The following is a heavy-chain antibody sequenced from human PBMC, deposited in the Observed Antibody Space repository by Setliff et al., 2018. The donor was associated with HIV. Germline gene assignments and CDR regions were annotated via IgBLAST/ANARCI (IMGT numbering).Heavy chain of an antibody. D-gene: IGHD6-13*01. J-gene: IGHJ5*02. CDR2: IQHSGRI. CDR3: ARIGSGWSVGWFDP. V-gene: IGHV4-34*01. Sequence: SETLSLTCAVYGGSFSGYCWSWIRQPPGKGLEWIGEIQHSGRINYNPSLKSRVTISVDTSKNQLSLKLRSVTAADTAVYYCARIGSGWSVGWFDPWGQGTLVTVSS. CDR1: GGSFSGYC.